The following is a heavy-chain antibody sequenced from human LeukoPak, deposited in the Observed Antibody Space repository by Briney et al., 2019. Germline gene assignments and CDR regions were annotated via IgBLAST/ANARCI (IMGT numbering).Heavy chain of an antibody. CDR2: ISSSSSYI. D-gene: IGHD3-10*01. J-gene: IGHJ6*02. CDR1: GFTFSSYG. Sequence: GGSLRLSCAASGFTFSSYGMNWVRQAPGKGLEWVSSISSSSSYIYYADSVKGRFTISRDNAKNSLYLQMNSLRAEDTAVYYCARRRGICGMDVWGQGTTVTVSS. CDR3: ARRRGICGMDV. V-gene: IGHV3-21*01.